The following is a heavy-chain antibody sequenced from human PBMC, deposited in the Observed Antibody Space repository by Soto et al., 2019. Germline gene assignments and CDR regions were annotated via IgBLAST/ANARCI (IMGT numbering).Heavy chain of an antibody. V-gene: IGHV4-59*01. J-gene: IGHJ4*02. D-gene: IGHD6-13*01. Sequence: ASETLSLTCTVSGGSISSNYWTWIRQPPGKGLEWIGYVYNSGSTNYNPSLKGRVTISEDTSKSQFSLKVNSTTAADTAVYYCARYRREAVAGYTLDNWGQGILVTVSS. CDR1: GGSISSNY. CDR3: ARYRREAVAGYTLDN. CDR2: VYNSGST.